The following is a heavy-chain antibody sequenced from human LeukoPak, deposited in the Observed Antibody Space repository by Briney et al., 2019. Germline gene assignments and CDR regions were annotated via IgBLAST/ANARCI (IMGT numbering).Heavy chain of an antibody. V-gene: IGHV3-53*01. Sequence: GGSLRLSWAASGFTVSSNYMSWVRQAPGKGPEWVSVIYSGGSTYYADSVKGRFTISRDNSKNTLYLQMNSLRAEDTAVYYCARGAYSSSWYSGNYFDYWGQGTLVTVSS. D-gene: IGHD6-13*01. CDR1: GFTVSSNY. J-gene: IGHJ4*02. CDR2: IYSGGST. CDR3: ARGAYSSSWYSGNYFDY.